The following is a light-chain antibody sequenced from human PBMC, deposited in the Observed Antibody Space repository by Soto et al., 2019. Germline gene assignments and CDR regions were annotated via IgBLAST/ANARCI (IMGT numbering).Light chain of an antibody. J-gene: IGLJ3*02. CDR3: STHIGSENCV. CDR2: EVS. Sequence: QSALTQPASVSGSPGQSITISCTGTNSDIGNYKYVSWYQQHPGKVPKLMIYEVSNRPSGVSNRFSGSKSGNTASLTISGHRGGDEADYYRSTHIGSENCVFCGGTKLTV. CDR1: NSDIGNYKY. V-gene: IGLV2-14*01.